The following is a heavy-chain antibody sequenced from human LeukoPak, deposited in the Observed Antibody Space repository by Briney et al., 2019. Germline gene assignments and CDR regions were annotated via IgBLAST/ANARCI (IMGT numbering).Heavy chain of an antibody. D-gene: IGHD6-19*01. CDR2: IYYSGST. CDR1: GGSISSSYS. V-gene: IGHV4-39*01. Sequence: SETLSLTCPVSGGSISSSYSWGWIRQPPGKGLEWIGNIYYSGSTYYNSSLKSRVTISVDTSKNQFSLKLSSVTASDTAIYYCASTKLGYSSGWHWGQGTLVTVSS. CDR3: ASTKLGYSSGWH. J-gene: IGHJ4*02.